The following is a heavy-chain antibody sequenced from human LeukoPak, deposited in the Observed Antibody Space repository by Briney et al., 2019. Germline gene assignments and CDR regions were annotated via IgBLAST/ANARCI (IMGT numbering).Heavy chain of an antibody. Sequence: PGGSLRLSCAASGFTFSNYAMSWVRQAPGKGLEWVSAISGSGGSTFHADSVQGRLIISRDNSKNMLYLQLNSLRVEDTAVYYCARDKIVVVVSTTLPESWSQGTMVTVSS. V-gene: IGHV3-23*01. J-gene: IGHJ3*01. D-gene: IGHD2-15*01. CDR1: GFTFSNYA. CDR2: ISGSGGST. CDR3: ARDKIVVVVSTTLPES.